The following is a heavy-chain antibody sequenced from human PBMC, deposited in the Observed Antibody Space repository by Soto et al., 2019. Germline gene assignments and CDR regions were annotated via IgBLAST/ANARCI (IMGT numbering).Heavy chain of an antibody. CDR1: GGSFSGYY. CDR2: INHSGST. Sequence: QVQLQQWGAGLLKPSETLSLTCAVYGGSFSGYYWSWIRQPPGKGLEWIGEINHSGSTNYNPSLKSRVTISVDTSKNQFSLKLSSVTAADTAVYSCASTTTVTTDAAFNWFDPWGQGTLVTVSS. D-gene: IGHD4-17*01. CDR3: ASTTTVTTDAAFNWFDP. V-gene: IGHV4-34*01. J-gene: IGHJ5*02.